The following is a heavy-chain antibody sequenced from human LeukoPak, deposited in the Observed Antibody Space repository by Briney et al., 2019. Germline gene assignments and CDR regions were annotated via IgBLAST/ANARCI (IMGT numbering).Heavy chain of an antibody. CDR2: ISDIGSI. V-gene: IGHV4-59*08. CDR3: ATDEGAHSSRGIDY. J-gene: IGHJ4*02. Sequence: SETLSLTCTVSGGSISSYYWSWIRQPPGKGLEWIAYISDIGSINYNPSLKSRVTISVDTSKNQFSLKLSSVTAADTAVYYCATDEGAHSSRGIDYWGQGTLVTVSS. D-gene: IGHD6-19*01. CDR1: GGSISSYY.